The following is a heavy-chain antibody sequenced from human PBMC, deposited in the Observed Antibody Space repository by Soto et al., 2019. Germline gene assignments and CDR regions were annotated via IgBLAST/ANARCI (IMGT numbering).Heavy chain of an antibody. CDR3: ARDGGGGVGDYFDY. J-gene: IGHJ4*02. CDR1: GGTFSSYA. CDR2: IIPIFGTA. Sequence: GASVKVSCKASGGTFSSYAISWVRQAPGQGLEWMGGIIPIFGTANYAQKFQGRVTITADESTSTAYMELSSLRSEDTAVYYCARDGGGGVGDYFDYWGQGTLVTVSS. D-gene: IGHD3-16*01. V-gene: IGHV1-69*13.